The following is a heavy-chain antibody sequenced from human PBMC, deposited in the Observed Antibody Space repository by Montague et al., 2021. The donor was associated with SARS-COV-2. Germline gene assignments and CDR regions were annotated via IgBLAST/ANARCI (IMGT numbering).Heavy chain of an antibody. D-gene: IGHD3-16*01. Sequence: TLSLTCRVSGASIDTGNYYWTWIRQSAGQGLEWSGNIYNSAPTNYNPSLKSPVTISLDRAKNHFSLLLSSVTAADTATYYCGRDSVSYGLDVWGQGTTVTVSS. CDR1: GASIDTGNYY. V-gene: IGHV4-61*09. CDR2: IYNSAPT. CDR3: GRDSVSYGLDV. J-gene: IGHJ6*02.